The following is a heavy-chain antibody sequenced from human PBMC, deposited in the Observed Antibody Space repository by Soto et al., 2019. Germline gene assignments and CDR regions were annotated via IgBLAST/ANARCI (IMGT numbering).Heavy chain of an antibody. D-gene: IGHD1-7*01. J-gene: IGHJ6*02. V-gene: IGHV4-59*02. Sequence: SETLSLTCTVSGGSVTSYYWSWIRQPPGKGMEWIAYIYYSGSTNYNPSLKSRVTVSVDMSKNQFSLTLTSVTAADTAVYYCAGGPAGKLDYYYYGMDVWGQGTTVTVSS. CDR2: IYYSGST. CDR3: AGGPAGKLDYYYYGMDV. CDR1: GGSVTSYY.